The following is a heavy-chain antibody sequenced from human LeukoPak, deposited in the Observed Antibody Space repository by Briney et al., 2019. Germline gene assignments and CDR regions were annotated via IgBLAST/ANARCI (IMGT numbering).Heavy chain of an antibody. J-gene: IGHJ4*02. CDR2: IYPGDSDT. D-gene: IGHD6-13*01. Sequence: GESLKISCKGSGYRFTSYWIGWVRQMPRKGLEWMGIIYPGDSDTRYSPSFQGQVTISADKSISTAYLQWSSLKASDTAMYYCARHPIAAAADYWGQGTLVTVSS. V-gene: IGHV5-51*01. CDR3: ARHPIAAAADY. CDR1: GYRFTSYW.